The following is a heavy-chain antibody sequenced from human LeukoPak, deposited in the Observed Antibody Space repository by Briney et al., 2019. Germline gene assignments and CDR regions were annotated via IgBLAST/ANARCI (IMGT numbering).Heavy chain of an antibody. CDR3: AKGVETSTTGELPYYFDY. Sequence: PGGSLRLSCGVSGFTFRTYGMHWVGQAPGKGLEWVSIISYDGTTKDYTDSVKGRFTISRDNSKNTLYLQMTSLRTEDTAVYYCAKGVETSTTGELPYYFDYWGQGTLVTVSS. D-gene: IGHD3-10*01. CDR2: ISYDGTTK. J-gene: IGHJ4*02. V-gene: IGHV3-30*18. CDR1: GFTFRTYG.